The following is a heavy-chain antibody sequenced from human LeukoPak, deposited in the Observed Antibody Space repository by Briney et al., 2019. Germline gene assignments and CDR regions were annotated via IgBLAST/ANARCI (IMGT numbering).Heavy chain of an antibody. CDR3: AKGHTAMSRSYWYFDL. J-gene: IGHJ2*01. Sequence: GGSLRLSCAASGFTFSSYGMRWVRQAPGKGLEWVAFIRYDGSNKYYADSVKGRFTISRDNSKNTLYLQMNSLRAEDTAVYYCAKGHTAMSRSYWYFDLWGRGTLVTVSS. CDR1: GFTFSSYG. V-gene: IGHV3-30*02. CDR2: IRYDGSNK. D-gene: IGHD5-18*01.